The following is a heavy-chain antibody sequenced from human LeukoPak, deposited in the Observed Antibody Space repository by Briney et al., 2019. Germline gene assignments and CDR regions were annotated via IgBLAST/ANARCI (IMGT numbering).Heavy chain of an antibody. Sequence: GGSLRLSCAAPGIAFNSYDFDWVRQAPGKGLEWISHMDMYGGGVDYADSVKGRFTVSRGNAEKSFYLQMNSLRAGDTAVYFCATKRWFYTPRGTFDLRGQGTMVIVSS. J-gene: IGHJ3*01. CDR2: MDMYGGGV. D-gene: IGHD2-15*01. CDR1: GIAFNSYD. CDR3: ATKRWFYTPRGTFDL. V-gene: IGHV3-48*03.